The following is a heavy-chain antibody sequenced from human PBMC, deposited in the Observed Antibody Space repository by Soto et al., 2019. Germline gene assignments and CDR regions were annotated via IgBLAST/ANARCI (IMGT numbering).Heavy chain of an antibody. Sequence: PSETLSLTCTVFGGSIDDYYWNWIRQSPGKGLEWIGHISDRGTTDYNPSLKSRVTISVDRSKKQFSLKVTSVTAADTAVYYCARDRWMARANWFDPWSQGTLVTVSS. CDR2: ISDRGTT. V-gene: IGHV4-59*01. CDR1: GGSIDDYY. J-gene: IGHJ5*02. D-gene: IGHD2-2*03. CDR3: ARDRWMARANWFDP.